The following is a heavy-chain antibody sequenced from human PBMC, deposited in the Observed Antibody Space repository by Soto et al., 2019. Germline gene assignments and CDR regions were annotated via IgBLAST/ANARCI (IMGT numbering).Heavy chain of an antibody. CDR1: GFTFSGYG. D-gene: IGHD3-3*01. CDR2: ISYDGREK. J-gene: IGHJ1*01. V-gene: IGHV3-30*18. Sequence: GGSLRLSCAASGFTFSGYGMHGVRQAPGKGLEWVAGISYDGREKNYAESVKGRFTISRDNSKNTLFLQLDNLRTGDTAIYYCAKVLAGWSGGSLAHWGLGTLVTVSS. CDR3: AKVLAGWSGGSLAH.